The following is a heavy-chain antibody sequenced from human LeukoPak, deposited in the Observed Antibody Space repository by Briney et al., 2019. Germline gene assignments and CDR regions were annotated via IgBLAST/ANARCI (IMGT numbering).Heavy chain of an antibody. CDR3: ARAGITGSWDY. Sequence: SETLSLTCTVSGGSTSSSSYYWGWIRQPPGKGLEWIGSIYYSGSTYYNPSLKSRVTISVDTSKNQFSLKLSSVTAADTAVYYCARAGITGSWDYWGQGTLVTVSS. D-gene: IGHD1-20*01. CDR1: GGSTSSSSYY. CDR2: IYYSGST. J-gene: IGHJ4*02. V-gene: IGHV4-39*07.